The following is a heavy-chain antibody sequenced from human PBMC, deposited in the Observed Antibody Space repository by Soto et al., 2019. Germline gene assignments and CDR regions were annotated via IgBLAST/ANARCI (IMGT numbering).Heavy chain of an antibody. Sequence: PGGSLRLSCAASGFTFGAYVMHWVRQAPGKGLEWVAHISYDGNNKYYADSVKGRFTISRDNFKNTLYLQMNSLRAEDTAVYYCARGDYHDTSGPFSDAFDVWGQGTMVTVSS. CDR1: GFTFGAYV. V-gene: IGHV3-30-3*01. J-gene: IGHJ3*01. D-gene: IGHD3-22*01. CDR2: ISYDGNNK. CDR3: ARGDYHDTSGPFSDAFDV.